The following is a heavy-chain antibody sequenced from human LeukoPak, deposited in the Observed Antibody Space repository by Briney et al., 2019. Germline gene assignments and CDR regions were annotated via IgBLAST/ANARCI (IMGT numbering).Heavy chain of an antibody. CDR3: ARDYGDSSGYNDY. V-gene: IGHV1-46*01. CDR1: GYRFTTHF. Sequence: ASVKVSCKASGYRFTTHFIHWVRQAPGQGLEWMGLISPSGGDTSYAQKFQGRVTMTRDTSSSTVYMELSSLRSEDTAVYYCARDYGDSSGYNDYWGQGNLVTVSS. CDR2: ISPSGGDT. D-gene: IGHD3-22*01. J-gene: IGHJ4*02.